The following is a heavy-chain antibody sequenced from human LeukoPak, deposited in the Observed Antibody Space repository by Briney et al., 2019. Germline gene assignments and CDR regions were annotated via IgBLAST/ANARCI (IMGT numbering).Heavy chain of an antibody. CDR2: IYYSGST. J-gene: IGHJ6*03. D-gene: IGHD5/OR15-5a*01. CDR1: GGSISSGSYY. Sequence: SETLSLTCTVSGGSISSGSYYWSWIRQPAGKGLAWIGYIYYSGSTNYNPSLKSRVTISVDTSKNQFSLKLSSVTAADTAVYYCARDNAGLRFGTDYYYYMDVWGKGTTVTISS. CDR3: ARDNAGLRFGTDYYYYMDV. V-gene: IGHV4-61*10.